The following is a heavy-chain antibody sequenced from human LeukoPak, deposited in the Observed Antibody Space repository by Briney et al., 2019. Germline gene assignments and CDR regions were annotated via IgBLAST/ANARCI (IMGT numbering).Heavy chain of an antibody. CDR2: ISSSGSTI. J-gene: IGHJ4*02. V-gene: IGHV3-11*04. D-gene: IGHD3-22*01. CDR3: ARPLSYYYDSSGYRY. CDR1: GFTFSSYD. Sequence: SGGSLRLSCAACGFTFSSYDMSWIRQAPGKGLEWVSYISSSGSTIYYADSVKGRFTISRDNAKNSLYLQMNSLRAEDTAVYYCARPLSYYYDSSGYRYWGQGTLVTVSS.